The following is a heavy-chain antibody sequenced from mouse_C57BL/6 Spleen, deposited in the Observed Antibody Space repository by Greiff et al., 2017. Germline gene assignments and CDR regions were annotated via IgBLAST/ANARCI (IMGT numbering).Heavy chain of an antibody. D-gene: IGHD1-1*01. Sequence: EVMLVESGGDLVKPGGSLKLSCAASGFTFSSYGMSWVRQTPDKRLEWVATISSGGSYTYYPDSVKGRFTISRDNAKNTLYLQMSSLKSEDTAMYYCAREGLDYYGSSYDWFAYWGQGTLVTVSA. CDR1: GFTFSSYG. CDR2: ISSGGSYT. V-gene: IGHV5-6*02. CDR3: AREGLDYYGSSYDWFAY. J-gene: IGHJ3*01.